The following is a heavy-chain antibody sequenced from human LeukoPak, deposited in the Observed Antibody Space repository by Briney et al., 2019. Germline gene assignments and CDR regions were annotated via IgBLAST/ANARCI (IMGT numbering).Heavy chain of an antibody. CDR2: IWYDGSNE. CDR3: ATPDSSGYYFQFDY. CDR1: GFTFSSYG. D-gene: IGHD3-22*01. Sequence: PGGSLRLSCAASGFTFSSYGMHWVRQAPGKGLEWVAVIWYDGSNEYYADSVKGRFTISRDNSKNTLYLQMNSLRAEDTAVYYCATPDSSGYYFQFDYWGQGTLVTVSS. V-gene: IGHV3-33*01. J-gene: IGHJ4*02.